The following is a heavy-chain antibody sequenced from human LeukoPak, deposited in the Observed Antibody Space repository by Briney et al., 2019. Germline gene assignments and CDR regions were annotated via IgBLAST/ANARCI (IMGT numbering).Heavy chain of an antibody. V-gene: IGHV5-51*01. CDR3: ARRYYYGSGAWGYFDY. CDR2: IYPGDSDT. J-gene: IGHJ4*02. D-gene: IGHD3-10*01. Sequence: GESLKISCKGSGYMFTNYWIGWVRQVPGKGLEWMGIIYPGDSDTRYSPSFQGQVTISVDKSISTAYLQWSSLKASDTAMYYCARRYYYGSGAWGYFDYWGQGALVTVSS. CDR1: GYMFTNYW.